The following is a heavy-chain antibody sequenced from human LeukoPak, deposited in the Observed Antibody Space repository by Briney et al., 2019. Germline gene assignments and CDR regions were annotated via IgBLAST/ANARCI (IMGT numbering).Heavy chain of an antibody. CDR1: GFTFSNYA. CDR3: AREAIMLMDAFDI. CDR2: ISGSGGST. V-gene: IGHV3-23*01. Sequence: GGSLRLSCTASGFTFSNYAMSWVRQAPGEGLEWVSAISGSGGSTYYADSVKGRFTISRDNSKNTLYLQMNSLRVEDTAVYYCAREAIMLMDAFDIWGQGTMVTVSS. J-gene: IGHJ3*02. D-gene: IGHD2-8*01.